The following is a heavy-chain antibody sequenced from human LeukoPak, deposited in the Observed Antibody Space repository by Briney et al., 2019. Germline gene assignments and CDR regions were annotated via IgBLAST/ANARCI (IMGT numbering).Heavy chain of an antibody. V-gene: IGHV3-64*01. CDR3: ARAEEGYDILTGYPDY. D-gene: IGHD3-9*01. CDR2: ISSNGGST. Sequence: GGSLRLSCAASGFTFSSYAMHWVRQAPGKGLEYDSAISSNGGSTYYANSVKGRFTISRDNSKNTLYLQMGSLRAEDMAVYYCARAEEGYDILTGYPDYSGQGTLVTVSS. J-gene: IGHJ4*02. CDR1: GFTFSSYA.